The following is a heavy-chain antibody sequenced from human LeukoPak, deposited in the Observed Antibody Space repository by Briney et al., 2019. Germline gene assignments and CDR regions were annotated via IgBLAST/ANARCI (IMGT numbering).Heavy chain of an antibody. V-gene: IGHV4-39*07. Sequence: PSETLSLTCTVSGGSISSSSYYWSWIRQPPGKGLEWIGEINHSGSTNYNPSLKSRVTISVDTSKNQFSLKLSSVTAADTAVYYCARLYSKLRYFDWLLYPTRGSYLDYWGQGTLVTVSS. CDR1: GGSISSSSYY. D-gene: IGHD3-9*01. CDR2: INHSGST. CDR3: ARLYSKLRYFDWLLYPTRGSYLDY. J-gene: IGHJ4*02.